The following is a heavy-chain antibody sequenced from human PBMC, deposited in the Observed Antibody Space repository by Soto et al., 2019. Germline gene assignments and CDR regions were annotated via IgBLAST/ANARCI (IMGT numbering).Heavy chain of an antibody. CDR2: IYYSGST. V-gene: IGHV4-30-4*01. Sequence: SETLSLTCAVSGGSISSGGYYWSWIRQPPGKGLEWIGYIYYSGSTYYNPSLKSRVTISVDTSKNQFSLKLSSVTAADTAVYYCARGTMVRGVKDWFDPWGQGTLVTVSS. CDR1: GGSISSGGYY. CDR3: ARGTMVRGVKDWFDP. D-gene: IGHD3-10*01. J-gene: IGHJ5*02.